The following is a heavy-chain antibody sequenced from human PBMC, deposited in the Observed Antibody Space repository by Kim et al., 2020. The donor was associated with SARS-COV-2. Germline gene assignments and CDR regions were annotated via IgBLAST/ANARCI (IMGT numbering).Heavy chain of an antibody. J-gene: IGHJ4*02. D-gene: IGHD3-10*01. CDR3: ATWFGELLEGAY. V-gene: IGHV1-24*01. Sequence: IYAQKFQGRVTMTEDTSTDTAYMELSSLRSEDTAVYYCATWFGELLEGAYWGQGTLVTVSS.